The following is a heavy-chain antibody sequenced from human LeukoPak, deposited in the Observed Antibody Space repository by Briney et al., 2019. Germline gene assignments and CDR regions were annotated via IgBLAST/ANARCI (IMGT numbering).Heavy chain of an antibody. J-gene: IGHJ4*02. Sequence: PGGSLRLSCAASGFTFSDYDMSWMRQAPGKGLEWVSYISNSGSTIYYADSVKGRFTISRDNAKNSLYLQMTSLRADDTAVYYCAREYGGYYYVYDYWCQGTLVTVSS. CDR2: ISNSGSTI. CDR3: AREYGGYYYVYDY. D-gene: IGHD3-22*01. CDR1: GFTFSDYD. V-gene: IGHV3-11*04.